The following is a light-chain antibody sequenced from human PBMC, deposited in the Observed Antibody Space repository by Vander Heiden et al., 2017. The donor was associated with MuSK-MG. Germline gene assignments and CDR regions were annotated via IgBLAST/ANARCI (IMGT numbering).Light chain of an antibody. CDR2: DVT. Sequence: QPALTQPASVSGSLGQSVTISCARTSADPLDNFFFSFSWYQQYPATAPRLLIFDVTRRSPGISSRFSGSKSDNVASLTISGLQAEDEADYVCATNSTRATLLFGSGTRLTVL. CDR1: SADPLDNFF. V-gene: IGLV2-14*03. J-gene: IGLJ2*01. CDR3: ATNSTRATLL.